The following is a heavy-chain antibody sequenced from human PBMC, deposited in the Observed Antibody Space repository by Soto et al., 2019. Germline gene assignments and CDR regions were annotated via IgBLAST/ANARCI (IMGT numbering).Heavy chain of an antibody. V-gene: IGHV3-11*06. CDR2: ISGSDDYT. CDR1: GFSFSDYC. J-gene: IGHJ4*02. CDR3: ARVRKSYGHLDY. D-gene: IGHD1-26*01. Sequence: QVQLVESGGRLVKPGESLRLSCAASGFSFSDYCMSWIRQSPGKGLEWVSYISGSDDYTNYADSVKGRFTIPRDNAKQSLYLQIDSLRDDDTAVYYCARVRKSYGHLDYWVQGTLVTVSS.